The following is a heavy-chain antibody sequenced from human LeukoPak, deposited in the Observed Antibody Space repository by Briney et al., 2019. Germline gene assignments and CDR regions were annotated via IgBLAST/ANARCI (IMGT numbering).Heavy chain of an antibody. J-gene: IGHJ4*02. V-gene: IGHV3-23*01. D-gene: IGHD5-24*01. CDR3: AKDSTRVSITLLPFFDY. CDR1: GFTFSSYA. CDR2: ISGSGGST. Sequence: GGSLRLSCAASGFTFSSYAMSWVRQAPGKGLEWVSAISGSGGSTYYADSVKGRFTISRDNSKNTLYLQMNSLRAEDTAVYYCAKDSTRVSITLLPFFDYWGQGTLVTVSS.